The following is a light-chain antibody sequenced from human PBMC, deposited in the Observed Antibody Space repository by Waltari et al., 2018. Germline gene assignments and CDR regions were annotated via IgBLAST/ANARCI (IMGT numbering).Light chain of an antibody. V-gene: IGKV1-33*01. CDR2: EVS. Sequence: DIQMTQSPSSLSASVGDRVTITCQASQDISTYLNWYQQKPGKAPKLLIYEVSNLEKGVPWRFSGGGSETDFSFTISSLQSEDIATYYCQQYEDVPYTFGQGTKLMIK. J-gene: IGKJ2*01. CDR1: QDISTY. CDR3: QQYEDVPYT.